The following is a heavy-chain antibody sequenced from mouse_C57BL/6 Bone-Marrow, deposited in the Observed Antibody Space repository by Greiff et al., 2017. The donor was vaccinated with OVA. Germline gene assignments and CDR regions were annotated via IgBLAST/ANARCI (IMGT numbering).Heavy chain of an antibody. Sequence: EVKLVESGGGLVKPGGSLKLSCAASGFTFSDYGMHWVRQAPEKGLEWVAYISSGSSTIYYADTVKGRFTISRDNAKNTLFLQMTSLRSEDTAMYYCARDSFTGGYWGQGTTLTVSS. CDR3: ARDSFTGGY. V-gene: IGHV5-17*01. CDR2: ISSGSSTI. J-gene: IGHJ2*01. D-gene: IGHD2-12*01. CDR1: GFTFSDYG.